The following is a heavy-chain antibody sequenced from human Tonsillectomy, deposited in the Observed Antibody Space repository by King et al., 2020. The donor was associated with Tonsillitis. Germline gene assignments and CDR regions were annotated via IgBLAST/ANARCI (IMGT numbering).Heavy chain of an antibody. Sequence: HLLASVGVFVPPVGSMILSCSSTSFTFSHYWMSCLSTSHGNGLACSCNIQHDGSEKYYVDSVKGRFTISRDNAKNSLYLQMNSLRAEDTAVYYCASYYDSSGSSGFDYWGQGTLVTVSS. D-gene: IGHD3-22*01. V-gene: IGHV3-7*01. CDR3: ASYYDSSGSSGFDY. CDR2: IQHDGSEK. J-gene: IGHJ4*02. CDR1: SFTFSHYW.